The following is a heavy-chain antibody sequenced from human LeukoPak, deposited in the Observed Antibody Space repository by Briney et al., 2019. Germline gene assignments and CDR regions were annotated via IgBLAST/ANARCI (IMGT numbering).Heavy chain of an antibody. CDR1: GFTLGGHD. D-gene: IGHD5-18*01. V-gene: IGHV3-13*01. CDR2: VSAGHHA. J-gene: IGHJ4*02. Sequence: GGSLRLSCTASGFTLGGHDMHWIRQTTGDGLEWVAAVSAGHHAFYAGSVKGRFTVSREDAKNSLYLQMNSLRAGDTAVYYCVREARGYHYTYFDYWGQGSLVTVSS. CDR3: VREARGYHYTYFDY.